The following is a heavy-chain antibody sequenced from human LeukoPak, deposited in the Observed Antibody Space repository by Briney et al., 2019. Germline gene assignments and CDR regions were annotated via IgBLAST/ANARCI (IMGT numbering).Heavy chain of an antibody. D-gene: IGHD1-26*01. CDR1: GFTFSGYG. CDR3: AKGRGTGVTTPGAFDI. CDR2: ISNTGGST. J-gene: IGHJ3*02. Sequence: PGGSLRLSCAASGFTFSGYGMSWVRQAPGKGLEWVSSISNTGGSTYYADSVKGRFTISRDNSKNTLYLQMNSLRAEDTAVYCCAKGRGTGVTTPGAFDIWGQGTMVTVSS. V-gene: IGHV3-23*01.